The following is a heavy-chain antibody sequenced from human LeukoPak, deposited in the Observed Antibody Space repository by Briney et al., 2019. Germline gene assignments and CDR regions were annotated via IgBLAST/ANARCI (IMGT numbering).Heavy chain of an antibody. D-gene: IGHD1-26*01. CDR2: IGTAGDT. CDR1: GFTFSTYD. CDR3: ARGIVGALYMDV. J-gene: IGHJ6*03. V-gene: IGHV3-13*01. Sequence: GGSLRLSCAASGFTFSTYDMHWVRQTTGKGLEWVPAIGTAGDTYYPGSVRGRFTISRENAKNSLYLQMNSLRAGDTAVYYCARGIVGALYMDVWGKGTTVTVSS.